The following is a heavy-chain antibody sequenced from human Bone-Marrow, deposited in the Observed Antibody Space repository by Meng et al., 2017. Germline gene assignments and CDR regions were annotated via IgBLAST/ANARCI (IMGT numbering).Heavy chain of an antibody. Sequence: SETLSLTCTVSGGSISSSSYYWGWIRQPPGQGREWIGSIYYSGSTNYNPSLKRRVTISVDTSKNQFSLKLSSVTAADTAVYYCARVVPYYYDSSGYCFDYWGQGTLVTVSS. CDR2: IYYSGST. CDR3: ARVVPYYYDSSGYCFDY. V-gene: IGHV4-39*07. J-gene: IGHJ4*02. CDR1: GGSISSSSYY. D-gene: IGHD3-22*01.